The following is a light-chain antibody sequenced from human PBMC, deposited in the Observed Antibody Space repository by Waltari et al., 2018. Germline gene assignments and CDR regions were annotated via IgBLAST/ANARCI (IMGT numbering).Light chain of an antibody. V-gene: IGLV1-36*01. J-gene: IGLJ3*02. CDR3: TTWDYSLSSWM. CDR2: GS. CDR1: SNNNGSYA. Sequence: QSALTQEASVSGTVGQKVTLSCTGNSNNNGSYAVDWYQQISHGAPKIVMFGSSLPSGIPDRISGAKTGTTASLTISVLQPEDEADYYCTTWDYSLSSWMFGGGPKLTVL.